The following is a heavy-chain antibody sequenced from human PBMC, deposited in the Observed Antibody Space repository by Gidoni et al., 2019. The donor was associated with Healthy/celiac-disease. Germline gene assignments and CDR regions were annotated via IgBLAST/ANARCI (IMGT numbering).Heavy chain of an antibody. V-gene: IGHV3-48*01. J-gene: IGHJ3*02. Sequence: EVQLVESGGGVVQPGGSLRLSCAPSGFTFSSYSRNWVRQAPGKGLEWVSYISSSSSTIYYADSVKGRFTISRDNAKNSLYLQMNSLRAEDTAVYYCARGGLPGMIAIAPHAFDIWGQGTMVTVSS. CDR2: ISSSSSTI. CDR1: GFTFSSYS. CDR3: ARGGLPGMIAIAPHAFDI. D-gene: IGHD3-22*01.